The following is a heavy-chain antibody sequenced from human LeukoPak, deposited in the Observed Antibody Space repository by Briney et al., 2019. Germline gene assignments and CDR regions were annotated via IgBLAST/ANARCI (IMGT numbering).Heavy chain of an antibody. V-gene: IGHV1-2*02. J-gene: IGHJ4*02. Sequence: ASVKVSCKASGYTFTGYYMHWVRPAPGQGLEWMGWINPNSGGTNYAQKFQGRVTMTRDTSISTAYMELSRLRSDDTAVYYCAGVPGGYYATTRVHDYWGQGTLVTVSS. CDR1: GYTFTGYY. D-gene: IGHD3-10*01. CDR3: AGVPGGYYATTRVHDY. CDR2: INPNSGGT.